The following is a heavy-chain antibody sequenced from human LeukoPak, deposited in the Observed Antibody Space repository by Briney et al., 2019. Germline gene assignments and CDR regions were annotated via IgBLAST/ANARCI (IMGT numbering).Heavy chain of an antibody. CDR2: IKQDGSET. CDR3: AKQIGGDSTFDY. Sequence: PGGSLRLSCAASGFTFSSYWMSWVRQAPGKGLEWVANIKQDGSETYYVDSVKGRFTISRDNAKNSLYLQMNSLRAEDTAVYYCAKQIGGDSTFDYWGQGTLVTVSS. CDR1: GFTFSSYW. V-gene: IGHV3-7*01. J-gene: IGHJ4*02. D-gene: IGHD2-21*01.